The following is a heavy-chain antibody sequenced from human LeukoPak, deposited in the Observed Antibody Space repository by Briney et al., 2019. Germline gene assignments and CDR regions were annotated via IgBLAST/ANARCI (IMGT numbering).Heavy chain of an antibody. J-gene: IGHJ6*02. V-gene: IGHV3-21*01. CDR1: GFTFSSYS. CDR3: ARDMVRGVIDYYYGMDV. Sequence: GGTLSLSCAASGFTFSSYSMNWVRQAPGKGLEWVSSISSSSSYIYYADSVKGRFTISRDNAKNSLYLQMNSLRAEDTAVYYCARDMVRGVIDYYYGMDVWGQGTTVTVSS. CDR2: ISSSSSYI. D-gene: IGHD3-10*01.